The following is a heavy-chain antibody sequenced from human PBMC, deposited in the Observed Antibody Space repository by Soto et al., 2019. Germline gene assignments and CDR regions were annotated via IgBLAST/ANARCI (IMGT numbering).Heavy chain of an antibody. CDR1: GFTFSTYA. J-gene: IGHJ4*02. CDR3: AKHLHYFDY. CDR2: ISGSDGST. V-gene: IGHV3-23*01. Sequence: EVQLLESGGGLVQPGGSLRLSCAASGFTFSTYAMSWVRQAPGKGLEWVSGISGSDGSTYYADSVQGRFTISRDNSKNTLYLQLNSLRADDTAVYYCAKHLHYFDYWGQGTLVTVSS.